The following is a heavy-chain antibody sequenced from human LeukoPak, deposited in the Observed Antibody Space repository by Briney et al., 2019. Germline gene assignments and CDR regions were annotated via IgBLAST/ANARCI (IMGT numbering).Heavy chain of an antibody. CDR2: IYYSGST. Sequence: SETLSLTCTVSGGSISSSSYYWGWIRQPPGKGLEWIGSIYYSGSTNYNPSLKSRVTISVDTSKNQFSLKLSSVTAADTAVYYCARAPSITMVRGVPYYNYMDVWGKGTTVTVSS. CDR1: GGSISSSSYY. J-gene: IGHJ6*03. D-gene: IGHD3-10*01. CDR3: ARAPSITMVRGVPYYNYMDV. V-gene: IGHV4-39*07.